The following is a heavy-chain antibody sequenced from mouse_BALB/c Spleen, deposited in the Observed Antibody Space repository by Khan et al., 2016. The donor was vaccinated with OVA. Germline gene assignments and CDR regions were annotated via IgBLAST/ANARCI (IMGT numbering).Heavy chain of an antibody. Sequence: QIQLVQSGPELKKPGETVKISCKASGYTFTNYGMNWVKQSPGKTLKWMGWINTYTGEPTYADDFKGRFAFSLETSANTAYLQINNLKNEDTATCICAISPYFSDTLDHGGQGTSVTVSS. J-gene: IGHJ4*01. CDR1: GYTFTNYG. CDR3: AISPYFSDTLDH. CDR2: INTYTGEP. D-gene: IGHD2-10*01. V-gene: IGHV9-3-1*01.